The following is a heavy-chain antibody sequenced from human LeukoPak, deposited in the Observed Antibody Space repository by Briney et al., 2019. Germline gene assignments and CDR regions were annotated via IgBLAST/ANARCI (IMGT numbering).Heavy chain of an antibody. J-gene: IGHJ6*03. V-gene: IGHV3-7*01. Sequence: GGSLRLSCAASRFTFSVHWMHWVRQAPGKGLEWVANIKQDGSEKYYVDSVKGRFTISRDNAKNSLYLQMNSLRAEDTAVYYCARDPGNYDFWSGFGYYYYYMDVWGKGTTVTVSS. CDR2: IKQDGSEK. D-gene: IGHD3-3*01. CDR3: ARDPGNYDFWSGFGYYYYYMDV. CDR1: RFTFSVHW.